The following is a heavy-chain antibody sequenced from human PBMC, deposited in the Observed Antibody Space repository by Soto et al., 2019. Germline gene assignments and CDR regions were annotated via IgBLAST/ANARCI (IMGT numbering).Heavy chain of an antibody. CDR1: GYSFTSYW. D-gene: IGHD5-12*01. J-gene: IGHJ4*02. CDR2: IYPGDSDT. V-gene: IGHV5-51*01. Sequence: LGESLKISCKGSGYSFTSYWIGWVRQMPGKGLEWMGIIYPGDSDTRYSPSFQGQVTISADKSTSTAYLQWSSLKASDTAMYYCARLLDLGYSGYAFDYWGQGTLVTVSS. CDR3: ARLLDLGYSGYAFDY.